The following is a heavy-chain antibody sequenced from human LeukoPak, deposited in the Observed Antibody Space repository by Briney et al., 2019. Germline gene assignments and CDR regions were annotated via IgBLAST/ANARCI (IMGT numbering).Heavy chain of an antibody. CDR2: IKQDGSEK. CDR1: GFTFSSYW. D-gene: IGHD3-16*02. Sequence: GGSLRLSCAASGFTFSSYWMSWVRQAPGKGLEWVANIKQDGSEKYYVDSVKGRFTISRDNAKNSLYLQMNSLRAEDTAVYYCARDSMTCDYVWGSYRFDYWGQGTLVTVSS. J-gene: IGHJ4*02. V-gene: IGHV3-7*04. CDR3: ARDSMTCDYVWGSYRFDY.